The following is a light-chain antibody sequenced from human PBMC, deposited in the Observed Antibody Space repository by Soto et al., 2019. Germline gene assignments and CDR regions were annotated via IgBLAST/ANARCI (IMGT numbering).Light chain of an antibody. CDR1: NSDIGGYNF. Sequence: QSALTQPASVSGTPGQSITISCAGSNSDIGGYNFVSWYQQHPGKAPKIIIFEVNKRPSGIFNRFSGSKSGNTDSLTISGLQAEDEADYYCFSYRSSTTNVFGSGTKVTVL. J-gene: IGLJ1*01. CDR3: FSYRSSTTNV. CDR2: EVN. V-gene: IGLV2-14*01.